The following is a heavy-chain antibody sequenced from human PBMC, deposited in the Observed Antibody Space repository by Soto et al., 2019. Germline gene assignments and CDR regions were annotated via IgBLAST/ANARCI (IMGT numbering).Heavy chain of an antibody. D-gene: IGHD3-9*01. CDR3: SRERYEIVTDYYHFDY. CDR2: IYYSGST. CDR1: GGSISSGGYY. J-gene: IGHJ4*01. Sequence: QVQLQESGPGLVKPSQTLSLTCTVSGGSISSGGYYWSWIRQHPGKGLEWIGYIYYSGSTYYNPSLKSRVTISVDTSKNQFSLKLSSVTAADTDVYYCSRERYEIVTDYYHFDYWGHGTLVTVSA. V-gene: IGHV4-31*03.